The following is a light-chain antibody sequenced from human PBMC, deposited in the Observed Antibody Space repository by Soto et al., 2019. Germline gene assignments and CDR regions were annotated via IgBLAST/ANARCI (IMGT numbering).Light chain of an antibody. CDR3: QQYNSYPLT. V-gene: IGKV1-5*01. J-gene: IGKJ4*01. CDR1: QSISSW. Sequence: DIQMTQSPSTLSASVGDSVTITCRASQSISSWLALYQQKPGKAPMLLIYDASSLESGAPSKFSGRGSGTEFPLTISSLQPDDFATYYCQQYNSYPLTFGGGTKVDIK. CDR2: DAS.